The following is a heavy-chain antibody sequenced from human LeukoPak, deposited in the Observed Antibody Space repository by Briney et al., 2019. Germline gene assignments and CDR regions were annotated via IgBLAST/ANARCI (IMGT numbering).Heavy chain of an antibody. V-gene: IGHV3-7*03. CDR1: EFALSSHW. CDR2: VNRDGSET. Sequence: GGSLRLSCAASEFALSSHWMTWVRQVPGRGPEWVANVNRDGSETYYLDSVKGRFTISKDNAKNSLYLQMNSLRAEDTALYHCARNNGMDVWGQGPTVIVSS. CDR3: ARNNGMDV. J-gene: IGHJ6*02.